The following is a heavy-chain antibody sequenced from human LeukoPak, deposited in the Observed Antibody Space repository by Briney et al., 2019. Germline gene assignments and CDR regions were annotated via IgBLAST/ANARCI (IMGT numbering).Heavy chain of an antibody. CDR3: ARLDAVITVDAFDI. Sequence: SETLSLTCTVSGGSISSYYWSWIRQPPGKGLEWIGYIYYSGSTNYNPSLKSRVTISVDTPKNQFSLKLSSVTAADTAVYYCARLDAVITVDAFDIWGQGTMVTVSS. CDR1: GGSISSYY. J-gene: IGHJ3*02. CDR2: IYYSGST. V-gene: IGHV4-59*08. D-gene: IGHD3-22*01.